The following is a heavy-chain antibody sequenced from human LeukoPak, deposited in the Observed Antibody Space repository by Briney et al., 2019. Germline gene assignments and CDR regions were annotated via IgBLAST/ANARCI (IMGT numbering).Heavy chain of an antibody. CDR1: GFTFSTYA. CDR3: AKNHEDY. J-gene: IGHJ4*02. V-gene: IGHV3-23*01. D-gene: IGHD2-15*01. Sequence: GGSLRLSCAASGFTFSTYAMGWVRQAPGKGLEWVSHITDSGGVTYYADSVKGRFTISRDNSKNTLYLQMSSLRADDTALYYCAKNHEDYWGQGTLVTVSS. CDR2: ITDSGGVT.